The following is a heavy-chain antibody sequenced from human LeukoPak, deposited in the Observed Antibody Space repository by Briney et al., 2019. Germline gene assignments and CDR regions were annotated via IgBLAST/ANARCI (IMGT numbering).Heavy chain of an antibody. Sequence: ASVKVSCKASGYTFTGYYIHWVRQAPGHGLEWMGWIIPNSGGTNYAQKFQGRVTMTRDTSISTAYMELSRLRSDDTAVYYCARVHGPFYYDSSGPHDPALHYWGQGTLVTVSS. CDR3: ARVHGPFYYDSSGPHDPALHY. V-gene: IGHV1-2*02. D-gene: IGHD3-22*01. CDR1: GYTFTGYY. CDR2: IIPNSGGT. J-gene: IGHJ4*02.